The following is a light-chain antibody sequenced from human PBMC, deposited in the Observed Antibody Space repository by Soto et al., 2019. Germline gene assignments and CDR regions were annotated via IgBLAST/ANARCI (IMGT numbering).Light chain of an antibody. CDR3: QQSDVSPRT. V-gene: IGKV1-39*01. Sequence: DIQMTQFPSSLSASVGDRVTITWGASQSISSYLNWYQQRPGKAPNLLIYDATRLHSGVPPRFSGSGYGTDFNLTITSLQLEDFATYYCQQSDVSPRTFGQGTKVDIK. J-gene: IGKJ1*01. CDR2: DAT. CDR1: QSISSY.